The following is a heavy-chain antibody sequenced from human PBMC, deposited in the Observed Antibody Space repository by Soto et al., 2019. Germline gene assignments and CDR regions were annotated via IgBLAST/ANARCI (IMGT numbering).Heavy chain of an antibody. D-gene: IGHD2-15*01. CDR1: GYTFTSYA. Sequence: ASLKVSCKSSGYTFTSYAMHWVRQAPGQRLEWMGWINAGNGNTKYSQKFQGRVTITRDTSASTAYMELRSLRSDDTAVYYCAREASEHLDGSPVDYYYYGMYVWGQGTTVTVSS. CDR2: INAGNGNT. CDR3: AREASEHLDGSPVDYYYYGMYV. V-gene: IGHV1-3*01. J-gene: IGHJ6*02.